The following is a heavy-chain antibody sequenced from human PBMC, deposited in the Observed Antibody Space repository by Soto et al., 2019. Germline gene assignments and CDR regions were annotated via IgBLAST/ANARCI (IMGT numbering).Heavy chain of an antibody. J-gene: IGHJ4*02. D-gene: IGHD2-8*01. Sequence: SETLSLTCTVSGGSISSSSYYWGWIRQPPGKGLEWIGSIYYSGSTYYNPSLKSRVTISVDTSKNQFSLKLSSVTAADTAVYYCARRYCTNGVCYSLASDSGFDHWGQGTLVTVSS. CDR1: GGSISSSSYY. CDR3: ARRYCTNGVCYSLASDSGFDH. CDR2: IYYSGST. V-gene: IGHV4-39*01.